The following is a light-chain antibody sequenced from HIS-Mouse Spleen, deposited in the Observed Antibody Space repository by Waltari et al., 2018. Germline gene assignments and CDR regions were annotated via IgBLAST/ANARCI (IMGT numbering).Light chain of an antibody. CDR1: RSDVGSYNL. CDR2: EGS. Sequence: QSALTQPASVSGSPGQSITISCTGTRSDVGSYNLVSWYQQHPGKAPKLMIYEGSKRPSGVFNRFSGSKSGNTASLTISGLQAEDEADYYCCSYAGSSTFEVFGGGTKLTVL. CDR3: CSYAGSSTFEV. V-gene: IGLV2-23*03. J-gene: IGLJ2*01.